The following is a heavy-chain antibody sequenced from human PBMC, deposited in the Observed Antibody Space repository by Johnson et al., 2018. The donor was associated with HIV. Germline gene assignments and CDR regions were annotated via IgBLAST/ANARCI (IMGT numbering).Heavy chain of an antibody. CDR1: GFTFSNYW. Sequence: VQLVESGGNLVQPGGSLRLSCAASGFTFSNYWMSWVRQAPGKGLEWVANIKHDGSEKYYVDSVKGRFTISRDNAKNSLYLQMNSLRAEDTAVYYCAKVDTAMVNAFDIWGQGTMVTVSS. V-gene: IGHV3-7*01. CDR3: AKVDTAMVNAFDI. CDR2: IKHDGSEK. J-gene: IGHJ3*02. D-gene: IGHD5-18*01.